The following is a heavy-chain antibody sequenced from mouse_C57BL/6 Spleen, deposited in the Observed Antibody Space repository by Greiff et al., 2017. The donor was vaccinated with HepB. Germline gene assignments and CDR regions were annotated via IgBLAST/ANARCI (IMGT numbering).Heavy chain of an antibody. Sequence: EVQLQQSGPGMVKPSQSLSLTCTVTGYSITSGYDWHWIRHFPGNKLEWMGYISYSGSTNYNPSLKSRTSITHDTSKNHFFLKLNSVTTEDTATYYCARGDYWYFDVWGTGTTVTVSS. V-gene: IGHV3-1*01. CDR3: ARGDYWYFDV. J-gene: IGHJ1*03. CDR2: ISYSGST. CDR1: GYSITSGYD.